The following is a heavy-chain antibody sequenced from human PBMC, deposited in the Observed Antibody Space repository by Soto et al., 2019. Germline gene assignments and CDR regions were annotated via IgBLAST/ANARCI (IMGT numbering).Heavy chain of an antibody. CDR3: ARQWGRDYFDY. V-gene: IGHV3-53*01. CDR2: IYPNENT. CDR1: GFSVRSNY. D-gene: IGHD3-16*01. J-gene: IGHJ4*02. Sequence: GEFLRLSCAASGFSVRSNYLSWVRKAPGKGLEWVSEIYPNENTNYAVSVRGRFTISRDNSDNTVYLHMNTLTAEDTAVYYCARQWGRDYFDYWGQGTLVTVSS.